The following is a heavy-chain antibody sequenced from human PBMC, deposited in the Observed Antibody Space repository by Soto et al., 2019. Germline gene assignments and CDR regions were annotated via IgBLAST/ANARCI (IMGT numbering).Heavy chain of an antibody. J-gene: IGHJ6*02. D-gene: IGHD3-3*01. Sequence: SVKVSCKASGGTFSSYAISWVRQAPGQGLEWMGGIIPIFGTANYAQKFQGRVTITADESTSTAYMELSSLRSEDTAVYYCARGSITIFGGSSTPSYYYGMDVWGQGTTVTSP. CDR3: ARGSITIFGGSSTPSYYYGMDV. V-gene: IGHV1-69*13. CDR1: GGTFSSYA. CDR2: IIPIFGTA.